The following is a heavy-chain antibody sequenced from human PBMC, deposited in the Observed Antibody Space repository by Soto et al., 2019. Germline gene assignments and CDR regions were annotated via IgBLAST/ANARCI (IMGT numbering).Heavy chain of an antibody. V-gene: IGHV4-34*01. J-gene: IGHJ6*03. CDR2: INHSGST. D-gene: IGHD3-3*01. CDR3: ARGLASGYYTRYYYYMDV. CDR1: GGSFSGYY. Sequence: SETLSLTCAVYGGSFSGYYWSWIRQPPGKGLEWIGEINHSGSTNYNPSLKSRVTISVDTSKNQFSLKLSSVTAADTAVYYCARGLASGYYTRYYYYMDVWGKGTTVTVSS.